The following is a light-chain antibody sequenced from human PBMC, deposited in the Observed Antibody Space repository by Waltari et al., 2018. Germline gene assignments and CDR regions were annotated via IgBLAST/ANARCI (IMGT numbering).Light chain of an antibody. CDR3: CSYAGRGTYV. Sequence: QSALTQPASVSGTPGQSITISCSGTTSDVGSYDLVSWYQQHPGKAPQLLICEVFKRPPDTSSRFSGAKSGSTASLTISGLQPEDEADYYCCSYAGRGTYVFGSGTKVTVL. J-gene: IGLJ1*01. V-gene: IGLV2-23*02. CDR2: EVF. CDR1: TSDVGSYDL.